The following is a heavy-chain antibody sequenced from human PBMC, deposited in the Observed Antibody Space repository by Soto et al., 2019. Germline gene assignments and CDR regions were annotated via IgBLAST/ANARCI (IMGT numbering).Heavy chain of an antibody. CDR3: ARDRIAVAESGMDV. D-gene: IGHD6-19*01. Sequence: AGGSLRLSCAASGFTFSSYSMNWVRQAPGKGLEWVSSISSSSSYIYYADSVKGRFTISRDNAKNSLYLQMNSLRAEDTAVYYCARDRIAVAESGMDVWGQGTTVTVSS. CDR1: GFTFSSYS. J-gene: IGHJ6*02. V-gene: IGHV3-21*01. CDR2: ISSSSSYI.